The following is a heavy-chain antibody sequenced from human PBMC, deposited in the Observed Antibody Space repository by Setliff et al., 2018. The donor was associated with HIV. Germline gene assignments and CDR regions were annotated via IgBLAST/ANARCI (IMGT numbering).Heavy chain of an antibody. CDR3: ARNAYFES. V-gene: IGHV4-4*07. J-gene: IGHJ4*02. D-gene: IGHD3-16*01. CDR1: GGSISGHY. CDR2: IQNSGST. Sequence: SETLSLTCTVSGGSISGHYWNWIRQTAGKGLEWIGHIQNSGSTNYNPSLKSRVTMSVDTSKNQFSLKLISVSAADTAVYYCARNAYFESWGQGTLVTVSS.